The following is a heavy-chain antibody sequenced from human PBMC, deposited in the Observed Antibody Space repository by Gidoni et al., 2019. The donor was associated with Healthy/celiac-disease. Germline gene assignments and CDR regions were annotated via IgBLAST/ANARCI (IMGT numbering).Heavy chain of an antibody. CDR2: ISSSSSTI. V-gene: IGHV3-48*02. CDR3: ARAGDEPWGYYYYMDV. J-gene: IGHJ6*03. D-gene: IGHD3-16*01. CDR1: GFPFSRYS. Sequence: EVQLVESGGGLVQPGGSLRLSCAASGFPFSRYSMNWVRQAPGTGLKWVSYISSSSSTIYYADSVKGRFSISRDNAKNSLYLQMNSLRDEDTAVYYCARAGDEPWGYYYYMDVWGKGTTVTVSS.